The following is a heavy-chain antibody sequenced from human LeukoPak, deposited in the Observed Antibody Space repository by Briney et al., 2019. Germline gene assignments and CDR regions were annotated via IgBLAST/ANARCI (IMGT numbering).Heavy chain of an antibody. CDR2: IDPNSGGT. D-gene: IGHD3-10*01. CDR3: ARGGTYYGSGSPVDY. Sequence: ASVKVSCKASGYTFTGYYMHWVRQAPGQGLEWMGWIDPNSGGTNYAQKFQGRVTMTRDTSISTAYMELSRLRSDDTAVYYCARGGTYYGSGSPVDYWGQGTLVTVSS. J-gene: IGHJ4*02. CDR1: GYTFTGYY. V-gene: IGHV1-2*02.